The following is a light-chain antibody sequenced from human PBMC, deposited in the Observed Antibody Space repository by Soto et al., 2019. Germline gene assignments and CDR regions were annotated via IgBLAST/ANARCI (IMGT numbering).Light chain of an antibody. CDR1: QDISTY. J-gene: IGKJ2*01. V-gene: IGKV1-39*01. Sequence: DIQLTQSPSFLSASVGDRVTMTCRASQDISTYLNWYHQSPGKAPKLLISSISRLQGGVPSRFSGSGSGTDFTLTINSLQPADLGTYFCQQSYGIPYTFGQGTKLEI. CDR2: SIS. CDR3: QQSYGIPYT.